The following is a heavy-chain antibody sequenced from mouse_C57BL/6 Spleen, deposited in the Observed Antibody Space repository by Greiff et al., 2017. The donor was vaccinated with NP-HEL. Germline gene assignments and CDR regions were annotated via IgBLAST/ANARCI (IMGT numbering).Heavy chain of an antibody. V-gene: IGHV1-55*01. CDR3: ARSGYYGSSYGLDD. D-gene: IGHD1-1*01. J-gene: IGHJ2*01. CDR1: GYTFTSYW. CDR2: IYPGSGST. Sequence: VQLQQPGAELVKPGASVKMSCKASGYTFTSYWITWVKQRPGQGLEWIGDIYPGSGSTNYNDGCTSKATLTVDTSSSTAYMQLSSLTSEDSAVYYCARSGYYGSSYGLDDWGQGTTLTVSS.